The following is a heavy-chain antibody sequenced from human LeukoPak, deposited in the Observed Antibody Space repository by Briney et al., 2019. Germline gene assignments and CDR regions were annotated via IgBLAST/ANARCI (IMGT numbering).Heavy chain of an antibody. Sequence: SQTFSLTCAISGDSVSSNSAAWNLIRQSPSRGLEWLGRTYYRSKWYNDYAVSVKSRITINPDTSKNQFSLQLNSVTPEDTAVYYCAREHYDNLTGPPPPLPFDYWGQGTLVTVSS. D-gene: IGHD3-9*01. J-gene: IGHJ4*02. V-gene: IGHV6-1*01. CDR2: TYYRSKWYN. CDR1: GDSVSSNSAA. CDR3: AREHYDNLTGPPPPLPFDY.